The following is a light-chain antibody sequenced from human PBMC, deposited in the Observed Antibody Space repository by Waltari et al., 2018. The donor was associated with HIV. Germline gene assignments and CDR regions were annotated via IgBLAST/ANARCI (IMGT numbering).Light chain of an antibody. CDR2: GAS. CDR1: QSLCRSY. Sequence: IVLTQSPGTLSLSPGARATLSCRASQSLCRSYFAWYQQKPRQGPRPLIYGASSRATGIPDRCSGSGSGTDFTLTISRLEPEDFAVYYCQQYGSSPGTFGQGTKVEIK. J-gene: IGKJ1*01. CDR3: QQYGSSPGT. V-gene: IGKV3-20*01.